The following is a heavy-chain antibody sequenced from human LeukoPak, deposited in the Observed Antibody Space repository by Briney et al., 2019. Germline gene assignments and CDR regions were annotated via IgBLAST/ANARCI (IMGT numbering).Heavy chain of an antibody. CDR3: AKCVAGTGGPHDY. D-gene: IGHD6-19*01. J-gene: IGHJ4*02. Sequence: GGSLRLFCAASGFTFSSYAMSWVRQAPGKGLEWVSAISGSGGSTYYADSVKGRFTISRDNSKNTLYLKMNSLRAEDTAVYYCAKCVAGTGGPHDYWGQGTLVTVSS. CDR1: GFTFSSYA. V-gene: IGHV3-23*01. CDR2: ISGSGGST.